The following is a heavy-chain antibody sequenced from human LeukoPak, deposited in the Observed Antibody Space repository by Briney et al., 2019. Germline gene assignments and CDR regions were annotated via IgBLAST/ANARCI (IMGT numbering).Heavy chain of an antibody. V-gene: IGHV3-48*04. D-gene: IGHD2-2*01. Sequence: GGSLSLSCAASGFPFSSYIMNWVRQAPGKGLEWVSYISSSSSTIYYADSVKGRFTLSRDNAKNSLYLQMNSLRAEDTAVYYCASTGSTSCSNYFHYWGQGTLVTVSS. CDR2: ISSSSSTI. J-gene: IGHJ4*02. CDR1: GFPFSSYI. CDR3: ASTGSTSCSNYFHY.